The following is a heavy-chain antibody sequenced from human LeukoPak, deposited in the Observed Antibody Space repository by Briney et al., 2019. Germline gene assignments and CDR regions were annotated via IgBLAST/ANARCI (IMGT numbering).Heavy chain of an antibody. CDR2: IKSDGSST. CDR1: GDSW. CDR3: ARGDGVIMKN. D-gene: IGHD3-10*01. Sequence: GGSLRLSCAGSGDSWMHWVRQVPRKGLVWVSRIKSDGSSTSYADSVKGRFTISNDNAENTLYLQMNSLRAEDTAVYYCARGDGVIMKNWGQGTLVTVSS. J-gene: IGHJ4*02. V-gene: IGHV3-74*01.